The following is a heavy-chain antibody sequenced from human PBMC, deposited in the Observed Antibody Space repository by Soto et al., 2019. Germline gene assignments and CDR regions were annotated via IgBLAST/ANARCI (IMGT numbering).Heavy chain of an antibody. CDR1: GYTFIDHY. J-gene: IGHJ4*02. CDR2: INPNSGGT. CDR3: AMGVLRELRGLDY. Sequence: QVQLVQSGAEVKEPGASVKVSCKTSGYTFIDHYIHWVRQAPGQGPEWMGWINPNSGGTTYAQNFQGRLTLTRDRSINTDYMELSSLTSDDTAVYYGAMGVLRELRGLDYWGPKTLVTVSS. V-gene: IGHV1-2*02. D-gene: IGHD1-26*01.